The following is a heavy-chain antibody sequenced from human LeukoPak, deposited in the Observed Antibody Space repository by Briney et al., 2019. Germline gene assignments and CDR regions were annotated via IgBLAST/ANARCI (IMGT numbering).Heavy chain of an antibody. CDR2: IKQDGSEK. Sequence: GGSLRLSCAASGFTFSSYWMHWVRQAPGKGLEWVANIKQDGSEKYYVDSVKGRFTISRDNAKNSLYLQMNSLRAEDTAVYYCARDYDFWSGYSQPLDYWGQGTLVTVSS. V-gene: IGHV3-7*01. CDR3: ARDYDFWSGYSQPLDY. CDR1: GFTFSSYW. J-gene: IGHJ4*02. D-gene: IGHD3-3*01.